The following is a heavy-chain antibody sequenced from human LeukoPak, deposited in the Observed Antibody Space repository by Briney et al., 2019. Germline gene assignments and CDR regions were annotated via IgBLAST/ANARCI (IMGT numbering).Heavy chain of an antibody. Sequence: GGSLRLSCAASGFTFSSYAMSWVRQAPGKGLEWVSAISGSGGSTYYADSVKGRFTISRDNSKNTLYLQMNGLRAEDTAVYYCAKDSSRLGDLTVDYWGQGTLVTVSS. D-gene: IGHD3-16*01. V-gene: IGHV3-23*01. CDR1: GFTFSSYA. J-gene: IGHJ4*02. CDR3: AKDSSRLGDLTVDY. CDR2: ISGSGGST.